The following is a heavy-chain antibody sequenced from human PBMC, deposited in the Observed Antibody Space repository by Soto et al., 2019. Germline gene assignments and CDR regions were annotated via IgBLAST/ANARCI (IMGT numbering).Heavy chain of an antibody. Sequence: GGSLRLSCAASGFTFSSYSMNWVRQAPGKGLEWVSYISSSSSTIYYADSVKGRFTISRDNAKNSLYLQMNSLRAEDTAVYYCAKDLQIRYFDWYFDYWGQGTLVTVSS. CDR2: ISSSSSTI. V-gene: IGHV3-48*01. CDR3: AKDLQIRYFDWYFDY. CDR1: GFTFSSYS. D-gene: IGHD3-9*01. J-gene: IGHJ4*02.